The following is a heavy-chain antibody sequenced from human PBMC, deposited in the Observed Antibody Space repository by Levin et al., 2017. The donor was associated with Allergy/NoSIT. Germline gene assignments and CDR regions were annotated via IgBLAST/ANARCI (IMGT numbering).Heavy chain of an antibody. CDR3: ARHGLAKGDIIQSRFELWFGELLPDDGFDP. Sequence: SQTLSLTCTVSGGSISSSSYYWGWIRQPPGKGLEWIGSIYYSGSTYYNPSLKSRVTISVDTSKNQFSLKLSSVTAADTAVYYCARHGLAKGDIIQSRFELWFGELLPDDGFDPWGQGTLVTVSS. CDR1: GGSISSSSYY. CDR2: IYYSGST. D-gene: IGHD3-10*01. J-gene: IGHJ5*02. V-gene: IGHV4-39*01.